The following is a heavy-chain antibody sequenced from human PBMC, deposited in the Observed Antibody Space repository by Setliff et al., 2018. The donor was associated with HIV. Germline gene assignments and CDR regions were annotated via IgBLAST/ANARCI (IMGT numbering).Heavy chain of an antibody. CDR3: AKCSGTWDYNWFDP. V-gene: IGHV4-39*01. CDR2: LYYDGRF. J-gene: IGHJ5*02. CDR1: GDSTSSSHYY. D-gene: IGHD3-10*02. Sequence: SETLSLTCTAFGDSTSSSHYYWAWFRRPPGQGLEWVASLYYDGRFYHSPSLRGRVSISVDRSTNQVFLQLTSVTARDTAIYYCAKCSGTWDYNWFDPWGPGTLGTVPQ.